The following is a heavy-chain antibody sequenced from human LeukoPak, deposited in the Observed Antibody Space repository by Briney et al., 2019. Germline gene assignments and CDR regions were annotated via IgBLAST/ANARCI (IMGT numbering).Heavy chain of an antibody. V-gene: IGHV3-53*04. CDR2: IYSGGST. CDR3: ARALVGATNHYYYGMAV. CDR1: GFTVSSNY. D-gene: IGHD1-26*01. Sequence: GGSLRLSCAASGFTVSSNYMSWVRQAPGKGLEWVSVIYSGGSTYYADSVKGRFTISRHNSKNTLYLQMNSLRAEDTAVYYCARALVGATNHYYYGMAVWGQGTTVTVSS. J-gene: IGHJ6*02.